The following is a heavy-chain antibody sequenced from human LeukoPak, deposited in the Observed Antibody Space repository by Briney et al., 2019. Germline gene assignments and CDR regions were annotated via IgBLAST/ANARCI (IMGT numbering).Heavy chain of an antibody. D-gene: IGHD6-19*01. CDR1: GYTFTSYG. CDR2: INPNSGGS. J-gene: IGHJ4*02. V-gene: IGHV1-2*02. CDR3: APSSGWNPFDY. Sequence: GASVKVSCKASGYTFTSYGISWVRQAPGQGLEWMGWINPNSGGSNYAQKFQGRVTMTRDTSISTAYMELSRLRSDDTAVYYCAPSSGWNPFDYWGQGTLVTVSS.